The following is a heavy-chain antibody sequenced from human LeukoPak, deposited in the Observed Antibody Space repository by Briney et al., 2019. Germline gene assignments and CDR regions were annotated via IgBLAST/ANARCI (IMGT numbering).Heavy chain of an antibody. CDR3: AKDIYSSGDDY. J-gene: IGHJ4*02. V-gene: IGHV3-23*01. CDR1: GFTFSSFA. Sequence: GGSLRLSCAASGFTFSSFAMSWVRQAPGKGLEWVSAISGIGGSTYYADSVKGRFTISRDNSKNTLYLQMNSLRAEDTAVYYCAKDIYSSGDDYWGQGTLVTVSS. CDR2: ISGIGGST. D-gene: IGHD6-19*01.